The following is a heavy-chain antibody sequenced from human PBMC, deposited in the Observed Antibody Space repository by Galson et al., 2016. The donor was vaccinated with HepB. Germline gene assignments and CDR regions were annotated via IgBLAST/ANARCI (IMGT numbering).Heavy chain of an antibody. D-gene: IGHD2-8*01. CDR1: GLSFSSYA. J-gene: IGHJ6*02. CDR2: IAFDGSNK. V-gene: IGHV3-30*04. CDR3: ARESGQLLLVLGRGYGMDV. Sequence: SLRLSCAASGLSFSSYAMHWVRQAPGRGLEWVAVIAFDGSNKYYADSVRGRFTISRDNSKNTLYLQMNSLSAEDTAVYFCARESGQLLLVLGRGYGMDVWGQGTTVTVSS.